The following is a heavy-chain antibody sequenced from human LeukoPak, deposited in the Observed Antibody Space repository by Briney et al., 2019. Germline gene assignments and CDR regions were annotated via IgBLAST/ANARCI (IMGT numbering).Heavy chain of an antibody. Sequence: GGSLRLSCAASGFTFDDYAMHWVRQAPGKGLEWVSLIRGDGVSTYYADSVKGRFTISRDNSKNSLYLQMNSLRTEDTALYYCQLSLDYRGQGTLVTVSS. V-gene: IGHV3-43*02. D-gene: IGHD5-24*01. CDR1: GFTFDDYA. CDR2: IRGDGVST. CDR3: QLSLDY. J-gene: IGHJ4*02.